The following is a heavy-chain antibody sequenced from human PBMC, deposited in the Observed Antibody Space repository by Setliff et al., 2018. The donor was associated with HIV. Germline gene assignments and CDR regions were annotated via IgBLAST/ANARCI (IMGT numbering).Heavy chain of an antibody. CDR2: INHSGGST. V-gene: IGHV4-34*01. J-gene: IGHJ3*02. CDR1: GESFSGYY. CDR3: AREVDVVTTSDAFDI. D-gene: IGHD2-21*02. Sequence: PSETLSLTCAVYGESFSGYYWNWIRQPPGKGLEWIGEINHSGGSTNFNPSLKSRVTISVDSSMNQFSLKLTSVTAADTAVYYCAREVDVVTTSDAFDIWGQGTMVTVSS.